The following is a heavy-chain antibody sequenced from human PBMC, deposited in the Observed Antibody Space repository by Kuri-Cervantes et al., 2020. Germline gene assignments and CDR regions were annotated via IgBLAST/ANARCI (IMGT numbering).Heavy chain of an antibody. CDR1: GFTVSSNY. CDR3: ARTPAPTRYSSSWYYFDY. Sequence: GESLKISCAASGFTVSSNYMSWVRQAPGKGLEWVSVIYSGGSTYYADSVKGRFTISRDNSKNTLYLQMNSLRAEDTAVYYCARTPAPTRYSSSWYYFDYWGQGTRVTVSS. D-gene: IGHD6-13*01. V-gene: IGHV3-53*01. CDR2: IYSGGST. J-gene: IGHJ4*02.